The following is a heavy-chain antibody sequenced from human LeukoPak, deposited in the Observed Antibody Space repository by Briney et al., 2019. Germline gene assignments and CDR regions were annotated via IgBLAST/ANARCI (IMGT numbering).Heavy chain of an antibody. J-gene: IGHJ4*02. D-gene: IGHD4-17*01. CDR3: ARDSYGDANFDS. Sequence: GGSLRLSCAASGFTFRSYNMNWVRQAPGKGLEWVSYITGGSTTIYYADSVKGRFTISRDISKNAVYLQMNSLRAEDTAVYYCARDSYGDANFDSWGQGTLVTVSS. V-gene: IGHV3-48*01. CDR2: ITGGSTTI. CDR1: GFTFRSYN.